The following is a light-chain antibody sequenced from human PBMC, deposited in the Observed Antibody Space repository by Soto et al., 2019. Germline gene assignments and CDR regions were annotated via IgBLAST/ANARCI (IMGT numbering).Light chain of an antibody. CDR1: SGSIASNY. V-gene: IGLV6-57*04. CDR3: QSFDSSNSVL. Sequence: NFMLTQPHSVSESPGQTVTISCTHTSGSIASNYVQWYQQRPCSAPTTVIYEDDQRPSGVPDLFSGSIDASADSASLTISGLKTEDEAVYYCQSFDSSNSVLFGGGTKLTVL. CDR2: EDD. J-gene: IGLJ2*01.